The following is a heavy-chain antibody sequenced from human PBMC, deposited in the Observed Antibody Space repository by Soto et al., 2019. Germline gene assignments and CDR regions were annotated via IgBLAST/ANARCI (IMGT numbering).Heavy chain of an antibody. CDR3: AKAGCTGRRCYLYYFDY. Sequence: VRSLGLSGAASEFTFSNCAMSWVRQAPGKGLEWVSTISGRGGNTYYAGSVKGRFTISRDNSRNTLYLQMDSLRVEDSAVYSCAKAGCTGRRCYLYYFDYWG. V-gene: IGHV3-23*01. CDR2: ISGRGGNT. CDR1: EFTFSNCA. J-gene: IGHJ4*01. D-gene: IGHD2-15*01.